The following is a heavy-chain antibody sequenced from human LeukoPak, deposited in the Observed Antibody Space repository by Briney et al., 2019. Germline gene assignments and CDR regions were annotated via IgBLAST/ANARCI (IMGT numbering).Heavy chain of an antibody. J-gene: IGHJ4*02. CDR3: ARPYYCSGDSCLSYSDY. CDR2: INPNSGGT. D-gene: IGHD2-15*01. V-gene: IGHV1-2*02. CDR1: GYTFTGYF. Sequence: GASVKVSCKASGYTFTGYFIHWVRQAPGQGLEWMGWINPNSGGTNYAQKFQGRVTMTRDTSISTAYMELSRLRSDDTAVYYCARPYYCSGDSCLSYSDYWGQGTLVTVYS.